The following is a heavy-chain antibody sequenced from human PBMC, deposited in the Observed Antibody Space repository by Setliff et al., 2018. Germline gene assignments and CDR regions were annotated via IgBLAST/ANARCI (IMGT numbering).Heavy chain of an antibody. CDR2: IYHSGST. Sequence: SETLSLTCTVSGGSISSSSYYWSWIRQPPGKGLEWIGEIYHSGSTNYNPSLKSRVTISVDKSKNQFSLKLSSVTAADTAVYYCARDLTYYDFWSGYYSPRAFDIWGQGTMVTVSS. CDR3: ARDLTYYDFWSGYYSPRAFDI. V-gene: IGHV4-39*07. D-gene: IGHD3-3*01. CDR1: GGSISSSSYY. J-gene: IGHJ3*02.